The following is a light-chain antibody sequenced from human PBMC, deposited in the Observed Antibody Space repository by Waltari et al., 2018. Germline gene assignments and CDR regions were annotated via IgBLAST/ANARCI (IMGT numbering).Light chain of an antibody. Sequence: QSLLTQPPSVSGTPGQRVIISCSGSLSNIGSNAVSWYQKFPGTAPKCLIHSNDRRPAGVPDLFSSSNSGTSASLAISGLQSADEADYYCSAWDDSLNGHVVFGGGTKLTVL. J-gene: IGLJ2*01. V-gene: IGLV1-44*01. CDR2: SND. CDR3: SAWDDSLNGHVV. CDR1: LSNIGSNA.